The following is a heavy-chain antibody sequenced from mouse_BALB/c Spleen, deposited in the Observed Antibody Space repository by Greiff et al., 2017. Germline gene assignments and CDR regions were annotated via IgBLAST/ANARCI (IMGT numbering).Heavy chain of an antibody. CDR3: ARGDYYGGLMDY. CDR1: GYTFTTYP. D-gene: IGHD1-1*01. Sequence: VQLVESGAELVKPGASVKMPCKAFGYTFTTYPIEWMKQNHGKSLEWIGNFHPYNDDTKYNEKFKGKAKLTVEKSSSTVYLELSRLTSDDSAVYYCARGDYYGGLMDYWGQGTSVTVSS. J-gene: IGHJ4*01. CDR2: FHPYNDDT. V-gene: IGHV1-47*01.